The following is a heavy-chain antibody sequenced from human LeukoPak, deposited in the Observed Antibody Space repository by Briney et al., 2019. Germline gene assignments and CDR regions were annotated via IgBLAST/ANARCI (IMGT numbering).Heavy chain of an antibody. CDR2: MSSDGTNK. CDR1: GFTFSSYA. V-gene: IGHV3-30-3*01. J-gene: IGHJ3*02. D-gene: IGHD3-10*01. Sequence: GGSLRLSCAASGFTFSSYAMHWVRQAPGKGLEWVAAMSSDGTNKYYADSVKGRFTISRDNSKNTLYLQMNSLRAEDSSLYYCAREWYYHGSGRYDASDIWGQGTMVIVSS. CDR3: AREWYYHGSGRYDASDI.